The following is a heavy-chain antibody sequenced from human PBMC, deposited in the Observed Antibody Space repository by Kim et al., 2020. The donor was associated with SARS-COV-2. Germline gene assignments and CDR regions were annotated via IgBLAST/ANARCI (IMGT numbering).Heavy chain of an antibody. J-gene: IGHJ4*02. Sequence: GESLKISCKGSGYSFTSYWIGWVRQMPGKGLEWMGIIYPGDSDTRYSPSFQGQVTISADKSISTAYLQWSSLKASDTAMYYCARTAYYYDSSGYSPHFDYWGQGTLVTVSS. CDR2: IYPGDSDT. V-gene: IGHV5-51*01. CDR1: GYSFTSYW. D-gene: IGHD3-22*01. CDR3: ARTAYYYDSSGYSPHFDY.